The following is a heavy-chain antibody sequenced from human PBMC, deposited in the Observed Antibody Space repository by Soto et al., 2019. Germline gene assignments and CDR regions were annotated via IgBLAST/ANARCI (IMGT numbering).Heavy chain of an antibody. Sequence: SETLSLTCAVYGGSFSGYYWSWIRQPPGKGLEWIGEINHSGSTNYNPSLKSRVTISVDTSKNQFSLKLSSVTAADTAVYYCARGRPLSQWLRTPSRDYYYMDVWGKGTTVTVSS. V-gene: IGHV4-34*01. CDR3: ARGRPLSQWLRTPSRDYYYMDV. CDR2: INHSGST. D-gene: IGHD5-12*01. CDR1: GGSFSGYY. J-gene: IGHJ6*03.